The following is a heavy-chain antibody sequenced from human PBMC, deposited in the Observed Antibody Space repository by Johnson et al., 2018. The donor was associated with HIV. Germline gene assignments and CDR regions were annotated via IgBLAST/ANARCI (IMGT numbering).Heavy chain of an antibody. D-gene: IGHD6-19*01. CDR1: GPIFSRSW. V-gene: IGHV3-30*18. CDR3: AKVRSGWSTGAFDI. Sequence: QVQLVESGGGLVQPGGSLRLSCAASGPIFSRSWMHWVRQAPGKGLEWVAVISYDGSNKYFADSVKGRFTISRDKSKNTLYLQMNSLRAEDTVVYYCAKVRSGWSTGAFDIWGQGTMVTVSS. CDR2: ISYDGSNK. J-gene: IGHJ3*02.